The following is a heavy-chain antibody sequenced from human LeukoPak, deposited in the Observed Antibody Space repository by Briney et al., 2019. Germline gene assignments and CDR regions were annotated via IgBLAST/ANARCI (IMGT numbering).Heavy chain of an antibody. CDR3: ARGMVDTAMVDNYYFDY. D-gene: IGHD5-18*01. Sequence: ASVKVSCKASGYTFTSYYIHWVRQAPGQGLEWMGIIYPSGDTILYAQKFQGRVTMTRDTSTSTMYVEVSSLTSEDTAVYYCARGMVDTAMVDNYYFDYWGQGTLVTVSS. V-gene: IGHV1-46*01. J-gene: IGHJ4*02. CDR2: IYPSGDTI. CDR1: GYTFTSYY.